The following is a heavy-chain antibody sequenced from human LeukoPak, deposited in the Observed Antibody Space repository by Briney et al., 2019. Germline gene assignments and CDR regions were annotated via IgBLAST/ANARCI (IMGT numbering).Heavy chain of an antibody. CDR1: GFTSSSYG. J-gene: IGHJ4*02. CDR3: AKSVAMWDYDSSDFDY. D-gene: IGHD3-22*01. CDR2: ISYDGSNK. V-gene: IGHV3-30*18. Sequence: GGSLRLSCAASGFTSSSYGTHWVRQAPGKGLEWVAVISYDGSNKYYADSVKGRFTISRDNSKNTLYLQMNSLRAEDTAVYYCAKSVAMWDYDSSDFDYWGQGTLVTVSS.